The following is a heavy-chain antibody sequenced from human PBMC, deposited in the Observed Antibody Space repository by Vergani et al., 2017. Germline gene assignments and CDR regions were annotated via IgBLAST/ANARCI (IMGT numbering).Heavy chain of an antibody. J-gene: IGHJ6*02. CDR2: IYPGDSDT. Sequence: EVQLVQSGAEVTKPGESLKISCKGSGYSFTSYWIGWVRQMPGKGLEWMGIIYPGDSDTRYSPSFQGQVTISADKSISTAYLQWSSLKASDTAMYYCARGAVAASYYYGIDVWGQGTTVTVSS. CDR1: GYSFTSYW. V-gene: IGHV5-51*01. CDR3: ARGAVAASYYYGIDV. D-gene: IGHD6-19*01.